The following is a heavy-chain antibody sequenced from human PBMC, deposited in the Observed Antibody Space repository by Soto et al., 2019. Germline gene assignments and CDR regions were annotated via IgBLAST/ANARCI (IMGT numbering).Heavy chain of an antibody. V-gene: IGHV3-53*01. CDR1: GFTVSSNY. D-gene: IGHD3-3*01. CDR3: ARDQYYGVWSGCRYRMDV. J-gene: IGHJ6*02. Sequence: PGGSLRLSCAASGFTVSSNYMSWVRQAPGKGLESVPVIYSGGSTYYADSVKGRFTISRDNTKNTLYLQRNCLRAEGTAVYYCARDQYYGVWSGCRYRMDVWGRGTT. CDR2: IYSGGST.